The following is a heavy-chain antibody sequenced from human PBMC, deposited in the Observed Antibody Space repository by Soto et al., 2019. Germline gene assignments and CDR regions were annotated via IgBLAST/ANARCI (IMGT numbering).Heavy chain of an antibody. D-gene: IGHD1-26*01. CDR3: ARGPWEGD. V-gene: IGHV1-8*01. CDR2: MNPYSGNT. CDR1: GYTFSNYN. Sequence: QVQLVQSGAEVKKPGASVKVSCKASGYTFSNYNINWVRQATGQGLEWMGWMNPYSGNTGYAQKFQDRVTMTRNTSISTAYMELRSLRSEDTAVYFCARGPWEGDWGQGTLVTVSS. J-gene: IGHJ4*02.